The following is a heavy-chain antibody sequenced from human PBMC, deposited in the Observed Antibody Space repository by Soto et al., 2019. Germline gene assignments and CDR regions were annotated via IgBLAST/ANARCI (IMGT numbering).Heavy chain of an antibody. CDR1: GFTFSDYY. Sequence: QVQLVESGGGLVKPGGSLRLSCAASGFTFSDYYMSWIRQAPGKGLELVSYISSSGSTIYYADSVKGRFTNSRDNAKNSLYLQRNSLRAEDTAVYYCARDLSSSWYAGATGYWGQGTLVTVSS. CDR2: ISSSGSTI. J-gene: IGHJ4*02. D-gene: IGHD6-13*01. CDR3: ARDLSSSWYAGATGY. V-gene: IGHV3-11*01.